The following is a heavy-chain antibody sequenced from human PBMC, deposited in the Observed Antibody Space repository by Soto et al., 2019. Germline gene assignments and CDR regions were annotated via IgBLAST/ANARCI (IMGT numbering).Heavy chain of an antibody. V-gene: IGHV3-43*01. Sequence: SGFTFDDYTMHWVRQAPGKGLEWVSLISWDGGSTYYADSVKGRFTISRDNSKNSLYLQMNSLRTEDTALYYCAKDIDYYGSGSQTYYYGTDVWGQGTTVTVSS. D-gene: IGHD3-10*01. CDR2: ISWDGGST. J-gene: IGHJ6*02. CDR1: GFTFDDYT. CDR3: AKDIDYYGSGSQTYYYGTDV.